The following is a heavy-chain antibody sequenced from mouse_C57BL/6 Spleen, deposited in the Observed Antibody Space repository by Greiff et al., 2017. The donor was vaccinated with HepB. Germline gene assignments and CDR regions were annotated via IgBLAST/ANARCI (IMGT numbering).Heavy chain of an antibody. D-gene: IGHD2-5*01. CDR2: INPNNGGT. J-gene: IGHJ4*01. V-gene: IGHV1-26*01. CDR3: ASSYYSNYEGYAMDY. CDR1: GYTFTDYY. Sequence: VHVKQSGPELVKPGASVKISCKASGYTFTDYYMNWVKQSHGKSLEWIGDINPNNGGTSYNQKFKGKATLTVDKSSSTAYMELRSLTSEDSAVYYCASSYYSNYEGYAMDYWGQGTSVTVSS.